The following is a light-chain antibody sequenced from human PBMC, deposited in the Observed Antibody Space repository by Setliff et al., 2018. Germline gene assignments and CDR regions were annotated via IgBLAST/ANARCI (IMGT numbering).Light chain of an antibody. CDR1: YSDVGKYNL. V-gene: IGLV2-23*02. J-gene: IGLJ1*01. CDR2: DFT. Sequence: QSVLTQPASVSGSPGQSIAISCTGTYSDVGKYNLVSWYQQHPGKAPKLILYDFTTRPSGVSDRFSGSKSANTASLTISGLQAEDEADYYCCSYAGSSTFVFGDGTKVTVL. CDR3: CSYAGSSTFV.